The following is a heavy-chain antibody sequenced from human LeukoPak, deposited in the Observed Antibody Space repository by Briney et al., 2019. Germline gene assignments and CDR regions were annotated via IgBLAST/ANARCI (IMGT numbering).Heavy chain of an antibody. D-gene: IGHD6-19*01. Sequence: SETLSLTCTVSGGSISSGSYCWSWIRQPAGKGLEWIGHIHTSGNTNYNSSLKSRVTISVDTSKNQFSLRLSSVTAADTAMYYCVKSGGYGLIDYWGQGTLVTVSS. V-gene: IGHV4-61*09. CDR2: IHTSGNT. J-gene: IGHJ4*02. CDR1: GGSISSGSYC. CDR3: VKSGGYGLIDY.